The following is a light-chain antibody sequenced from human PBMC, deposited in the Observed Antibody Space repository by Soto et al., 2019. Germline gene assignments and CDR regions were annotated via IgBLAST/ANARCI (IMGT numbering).Light chain of an antibody. Sequence: DSQMPQSPSTLSASVGDRVTITCRASQSISSGLAWYQQKPGKAPKLLSYDASSLESGVPSRVSGSGSGTDFTLSNSSLQPDDFVTYSCHQYNSPPRWTFCQGTKVESK. J-gene: IGKJ1*01. CDR3: HQYNSPPRWT. CDR1: QSISSG. V-gene: IGKV1-5*01. CDR2: DAS.